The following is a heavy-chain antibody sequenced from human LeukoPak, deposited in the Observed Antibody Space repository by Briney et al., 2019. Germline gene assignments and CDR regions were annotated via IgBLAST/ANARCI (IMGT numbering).Heavy chain of an antibody. CDR1: GFTFTSFG. Sequence: GGSLRLSCAASGFTFTSFGMHWVRQAPGKGLEWVAVISCDGSKTFYGDSVKGRFTISRDNSKNTLFLQMNSLRVEDTAVYHCAKDALWSGSPGGFDPWGQGTLVTVSS. CDR3: AKDALWSGSPGGFDP. CDR2: ISCDGSKT. D-gene: IGHD1-26*01. V-gene: IGHV3-30*18. J-gene: IGHJ5*02.